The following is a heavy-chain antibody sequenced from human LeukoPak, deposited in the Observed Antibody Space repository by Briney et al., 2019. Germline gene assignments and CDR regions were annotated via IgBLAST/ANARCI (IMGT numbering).Heavy chain of an antibody. CDR1: GFTFDDYA. CDR3: AKAYYDYVWGSYRYFCAFDI. V-gene: IGHV3-43*02. J-gene: IGHJ3*02. Sequence: GGSLRLSCAASGFTFDDYAMHWVRQAPGKGLEWVSLISGDGGRTHYADSVEGRFTISRDNSKNSLYLQMNSLRTEDTAFYYCAKAYYDYVWGSYRYFCAFDIWGQGTMVTVSS. CDR2: ISGDGGRT. D-gene: IGHD3-16*02.